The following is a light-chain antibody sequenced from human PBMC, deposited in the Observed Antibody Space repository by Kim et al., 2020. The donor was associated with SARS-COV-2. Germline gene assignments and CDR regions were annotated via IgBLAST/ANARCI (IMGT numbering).Light chain of an antibody. CDR1: QSVSTW. J-gene: IGKJ1*01. CDR3: QQYDSDSGT. Sequence: DIQMTQSPSTVSASEGDTVTITCRASQSVSTWLAWYQQKPGKAPKLLIYRASTLESGVSSRFSGSGLGTEFTLTISSLQPDDFATYYCQQYDSDSGTFGQGTKVDIK. CDR2: RAS. V-gene: IGKV1-5*03.